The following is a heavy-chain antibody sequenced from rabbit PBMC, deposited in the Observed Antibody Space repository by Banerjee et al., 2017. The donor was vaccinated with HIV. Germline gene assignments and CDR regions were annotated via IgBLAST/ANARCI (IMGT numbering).Heavy chain of an antibody. CDR3: ARKNTGSGGLVL. Sequence: QSLEESGGDLVKPGASLTLTCTASGFSFSSSYWICWVRQAPGKGLERIACIYTSSGSTWYATWAKGRFTISKSTSLNTVDLKMTSLTAADTATYFCARKNTGSGGLVLWGPGTLVTVS. D-gene: IGHD1-1*01. CDR1: GFSFSSSYW. J-gene: IGHJ4*01. V-gene: IGHV1S43*01. CDR2: IYTSSGST.